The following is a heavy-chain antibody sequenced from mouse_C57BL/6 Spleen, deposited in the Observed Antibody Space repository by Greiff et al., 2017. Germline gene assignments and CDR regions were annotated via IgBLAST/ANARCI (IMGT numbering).Heavy chain of an antibody. CDR1: GYTFTSYW. J-gene: IGHJ4*01. D-gene: IGHD1-1*01. CDR2: IDPADSDT. V-gene: IGHV1-69*01. CDR3: ARGIYYYGSSRYYAMDY. Sequence: QVQLQQSGAELVMPGASVKLSCKASGYTFTSYWMHWVKQRPGQGLEWIGEIDPADSDTNYNQKFKGKSTLTADKSSSTAYMQLSSLTSEDSAVYYCARGIYYYGSSRYYAMDYWGQGTSVTVSS.